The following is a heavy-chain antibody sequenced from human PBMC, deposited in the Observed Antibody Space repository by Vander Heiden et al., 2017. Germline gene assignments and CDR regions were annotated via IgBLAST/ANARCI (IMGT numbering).Heavy chain of an antibody. Sequence: EVQLVESVGGLVQPGRSLRLSCAASGFTFGHYSMHWVRESEVKGLGWVCGIGRNGSDVAYADAVRGRFSISRYNDKSYLYLQMNSLGPGDTAMYYYAYVILKVSASKWSAYDIWGPGTMVTVSS. D-gene: IGHD2-15*01. CDR2: IGRNGSDV. CDR1: GFTFGHYS. CDR3: AYVILKVSASKWSAYDI. J-gene: IGHJ3*02. V-gene: IGHV3-9*01.